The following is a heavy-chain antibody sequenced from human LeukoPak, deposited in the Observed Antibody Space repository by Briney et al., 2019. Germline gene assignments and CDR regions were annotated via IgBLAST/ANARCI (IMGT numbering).Heavy chain of an antibody. V-gene: IGHV3-48*03. CDR3: AKDSHSSGWYTISVYYYMDV. CDR1: GFTFSNYE. Sequence: GGSLRLSCAASGFTFSNYEMNWVRQAPGKGLEWVSYISDSGTTIYYADSVKGRFTISRDNSKNTLYLQMNSLRAEDTAVYYCAKDSHSSGWYTISVYYYMDVWGKGTTVTISS. J-gene: IGHJ6*03. CDR2: ISDSGTTI. D-gene: IGHD6-19*01.